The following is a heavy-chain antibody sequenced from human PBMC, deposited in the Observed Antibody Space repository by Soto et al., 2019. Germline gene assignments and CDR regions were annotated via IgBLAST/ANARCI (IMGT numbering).Heavy chain of an antibody. CDR1: GFTFRSYT. CDR2: ISSTSTYI. Sequence: EVQLVESGGGLGKPGEYLRLSCAASGFTFRSYTMNWVRQAPGKGLEWVSSISSTSTYIYYAESMKGRVTVSRDNARSSLYLQMRSLRSEDTAVYYCARGQDCGTECQYNYHGRDVWGQGTTVTVSS. J-gene: IGHJ6*02. V-gene: IGHV3-21*02. CDR3: ARGQDCGTECQYNYHGRDV. D-gene: IGHD1-7*01.